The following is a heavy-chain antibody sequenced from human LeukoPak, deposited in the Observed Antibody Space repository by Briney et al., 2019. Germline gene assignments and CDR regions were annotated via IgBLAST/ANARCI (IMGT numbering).Heavy chain of an antibody. CDR2: INPNSGGT. V-gene: IGHV1-2*02. J-gene: IGHJ4*02. D-gene: IGHD5-12*01. Sequence: ASAKVSCKASGYTFTGYYMHWVRQAPGQGLEWMGWINPNSGGTNYAQKFQGRVTMTRDTSISTAYMELSRLRSDDTAVYYCARPLTRWLRGGFFDYWGQGTLVTVSS. CDR3: ARPLTRWLRGGFFDY. CDR1: GYTFTGYY.